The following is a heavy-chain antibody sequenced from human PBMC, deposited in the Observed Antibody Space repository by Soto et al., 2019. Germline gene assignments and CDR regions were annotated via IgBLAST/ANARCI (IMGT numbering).Heavy chain of an antibody. D-gene: IGHD5-12*01. CDR1: GGSISRGGYY. CDR2: IYYSGGT. Sequence: QVQLQESGPGLVKPSQTLSLTCTVSGGSISRGGYYWSWIRQHPGKGLEWIGYIYYSGGTYYNPSLKSRVTIAVDTSENQFSLRLSSVTAADRAVYYCARKDSGYADYMDVWGKGTTVTGSS. CDR3: ARKDSGYADYMDV. V-gene: IGHV4-31*03. J-gene: IGHJ6*03.